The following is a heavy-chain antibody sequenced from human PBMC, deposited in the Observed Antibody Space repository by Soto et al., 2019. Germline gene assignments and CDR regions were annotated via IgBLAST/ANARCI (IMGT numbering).Heavy chain of an antibody. CDR1: GFSFSDYY. V-gene: IGHV3-11*01. CDR2: ISNTGSTK. CDR3: ARDYYGDYILEY. Sequence: QVQLVESGGGLVKPGGSLRLSCVVSGFSFSDYYMSWIRQAPGKGMEWISYISNTGSTKYYAESVKGRFTISRDNAKNLLYLQMNSLRGEDTAVYYCARDYYGDYILEYWGQGTLVTVSS. J-gene: IGHJ4*02. D-gene: IGHD4-17*01.